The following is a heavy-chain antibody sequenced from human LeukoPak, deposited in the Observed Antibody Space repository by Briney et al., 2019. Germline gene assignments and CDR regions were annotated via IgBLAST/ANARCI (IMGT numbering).Heavy chain of an antibody. Sequence: PSQTPSLTCTVAGGSSSSGSYYWSWIRQPAGKGLEWIGRIYTSGSTNYNPSLKSRVTISVDTSKNQFSLKLSSVTAADTAVYYCARDLISGYCSGGSCFSGPDDAFDIWAQGTMVTVSS. V-gene: IGHV4-61*02. CDR3: ARDLISGYCSGGSCFSGPDDAFDI. J-gene: IGHJ3*02. CDR1: GGSSSSGSYY. D-gene: IGHD2-15*01. CDR2: IYTSGST.